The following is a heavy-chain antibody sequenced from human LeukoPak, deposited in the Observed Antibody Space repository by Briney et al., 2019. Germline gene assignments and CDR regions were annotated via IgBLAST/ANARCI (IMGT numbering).Heavy chain of an antibody. Sequence: PSETLSLTCTVSGGSISSYYWSWIRQPPGKGLEWIGEINHSGSTNYNPSLKSRVTISVDTSKNQFSLKLSSVTAADTAVYYCARSRRAPIVLVVYAKTWSWYFDLWGRGTLVTVSS. J-gene: IGHJ2*01. CDR3: ARSRRAPIVLVVYAKTWSWYFDL. CDR1: GGSISSYY. V-gene: IGHV4-34*01. D-gene: IGHD2-8*02. CDR2: INHSGST.